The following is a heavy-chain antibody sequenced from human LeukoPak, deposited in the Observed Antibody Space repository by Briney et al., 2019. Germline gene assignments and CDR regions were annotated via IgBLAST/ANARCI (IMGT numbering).Heavy chain of an antibody. Sequence: GGSLRLSCAASGFVFSSYAMSWVRQAPGKGLVWVSVISESGSHESIYYADSVKGRFTISRDNSKNTLYLQMNRLTVDDTAIYYCAKPIAGGSAPDYCGPGTLVTVSS. CDR2: ISESGSHESI. CDR3: AKPIAGGSAPDY. V-gene: IGHV3-23*01. J-gene: IGHJ4*02. CDR1: GFVFSSYA. D-gene: IGHD3-10*01.